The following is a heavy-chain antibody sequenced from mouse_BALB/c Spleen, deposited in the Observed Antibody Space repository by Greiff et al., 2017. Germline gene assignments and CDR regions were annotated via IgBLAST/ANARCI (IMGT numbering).Heavy chain of an antibody. V-gene: IGHV4-1*02. J-gene: IGHJ1*01. CDR2: INPDSSTI. CDR3: ARRILLYYYGSSWGYFDV. Sequence: DVKLQESGGGLVQPGGSLKLSCAASGFDFSRYWMSWVRQAPGKGLEWIGEINPDSSTINYTPSLKDKFIISRDNAKNTLYLQMSKVRSEDTALYYCARRILLYYYGSSWGYFDVWGAGTTVTVSS. D-gene: IGHD1-1*01. CDR1: GFDFSRYW.